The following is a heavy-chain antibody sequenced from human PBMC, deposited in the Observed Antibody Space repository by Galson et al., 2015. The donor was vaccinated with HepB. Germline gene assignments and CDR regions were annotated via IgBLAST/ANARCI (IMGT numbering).Heavy chain of an antibody. CDR3: AKDGRDGYNSSPDY. CDR1: GFTFSSYG. Sequence: SLRLSCAASGFTFSSYGMHWVRQAPGKGLEWVAVISYDGSNKYYADSVKGRFTISRDNSKNTLYLQMNSLRAEDTAVYYCAKDGRDGYNSSPDYWGQGTLVTVSS. D-gene: IGHD5-24*01. V-gene: IGHV3-30*18. CDR2: ISYDGSNK. J-gene: IGHJ4*02.